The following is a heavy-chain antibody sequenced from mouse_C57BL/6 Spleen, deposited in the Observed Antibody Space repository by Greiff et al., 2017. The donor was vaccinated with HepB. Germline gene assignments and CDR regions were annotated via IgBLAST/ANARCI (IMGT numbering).Heavy chain of an antibody. CDR1: GYSFTSYY. J-gene: IGHJ3*01. Sequence: VKLQESGPELVKPGASVKISCKASGYSFTSYYIHWVKQRPGQGLEWIGWIYPGSGNTKYNEKFKGKATLTADTSSSTAYMQLSSLTSEDSAVYYCARSGDYDAFAYWGQGTLVTVSA. CDR3: ARSGDYDAFAY. V-gene: IGHV1-66*01. D-gene: IGHD2-4*01. CDR2: IYPGSGNT.